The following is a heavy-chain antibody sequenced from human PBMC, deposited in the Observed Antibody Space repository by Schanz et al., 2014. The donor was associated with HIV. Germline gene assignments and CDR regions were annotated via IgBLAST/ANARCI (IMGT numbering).Heavy chain of an antibody. CDR2: ISSSSSSI. J-gene: IGHJ5*02. V-gene: IGHV3-48*02. CDR1: GFTFSSYS. D-gene: IGHD1-1*01. CDR3: TRESYNLVPGGDL. Sequence: EVQLVESGGALVQPGGSLRLSCAASGFTFSSYSMNWVRQAPGKGLEWVSYISSSSSSIYYADSVKGRFTISRDNAKNSLYLQMNSLRDEDTAVYYCTRESYNLVPGGDLWGQGTLVTVSS.